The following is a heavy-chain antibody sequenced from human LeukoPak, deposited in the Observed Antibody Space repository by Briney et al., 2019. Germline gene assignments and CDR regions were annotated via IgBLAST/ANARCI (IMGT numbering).Heavy chain of an antibody. V-gene: IGHV4-59*01. J-gene: IGHJ5*02. CDR2: IYYSGST. CDR1: GGSISSYY. Sequence: PSETLSLTCTVSGGSISSYYWSWIRQPPGKGLEWIGYIYYSGSTNYNPSLKSRVTISVDTSKNQFSLKLSSVTAADTAVYYCARVQELNWLDPWGQGTLVTVSS. D-gene: IGHD1-26*01. CDR3: ARVQELNWLDP.